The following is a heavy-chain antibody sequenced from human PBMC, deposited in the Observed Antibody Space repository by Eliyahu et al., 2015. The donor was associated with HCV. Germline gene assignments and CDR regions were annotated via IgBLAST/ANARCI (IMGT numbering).Heavy chain of an antibody. CDR1: GFTFSGSA. Sequence: EVQLVESGGGLVQPGGSLKLSCAASGFTFSGSAMHWVRQASGKGLEWVGRIRSKANSYATAYAASVKGRFTISRDDSKNTAYLQMNSLKTEDTAVYYCTTLLWFGKHCLWGQGTLVTVSS. J-gene: IGHJ4*02. CDR3: TTLLWFGKHCL. CDR2: IRSKANSYAT. V-gene: IGHV3-73*02. D-gene: IGHD3-10*01.